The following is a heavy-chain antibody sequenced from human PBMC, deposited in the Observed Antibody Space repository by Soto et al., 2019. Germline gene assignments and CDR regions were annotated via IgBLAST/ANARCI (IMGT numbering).Heavy chain of an antibody. D-gene: IGHD6-6*01. CDR1: GFTVSGNY. CDR2: IYNGGGT. Sequence: EVQLVETGGGLIQPGGSLRLSCAASGFTVSGNYMSWVRQAPGKGLEWVSVIYNGGGTYYADSVKGRFTISRDNSKNPLYLQLNSLRAEDTAVYYCASTRGSSYDYWGQGTRVTVSS. CDR3: ASTRGSSYDY. J-gene: IGHJ4*02. V-gene: IGHV3-53*02.